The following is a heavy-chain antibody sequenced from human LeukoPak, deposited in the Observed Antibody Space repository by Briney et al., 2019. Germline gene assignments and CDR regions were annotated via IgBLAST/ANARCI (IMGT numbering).Heavy chain of an antibody. V-gene: IGHV3-74*01. Sequence: GGSLRLSCASSGFTFSNSWMHWVRQAPGKGLRLVSLINGDGSNTAYADSVKGRFTMSRDNAKNTLYLQMNSLTVEDTAVYFCTRRSRDNLPLGYMAVWSKGTTVTVS. CDR2: INGDGSNT. J-gene: IGHJ6*03. CDR3: TRRSRDNLPLGYMAV. D-gene: IGHD3-16*01. CDR1: GFTFSNSW.